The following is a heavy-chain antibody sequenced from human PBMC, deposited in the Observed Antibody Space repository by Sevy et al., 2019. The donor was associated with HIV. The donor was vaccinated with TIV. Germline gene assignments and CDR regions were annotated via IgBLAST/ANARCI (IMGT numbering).Heavy chain of an antibody. V-gene: IGHV3-49*04. Sequence: GGSLRLSCTASGFTFGDYCMSWVRQAPGKGLEWVAFLKSDVYGGTVDHAASVRGRFVISRDDSKTIADLQMNDLKTEDTGVYYCTRGKAAESIFDYWGQGALVTVSS. J-gene: IGHJ4*02. CDR3: TRGKAAESIFDY. CDR2: LKSDVYGGTV. D-gene: IGHD3-16*01. CDR1: GFTFGDYC.